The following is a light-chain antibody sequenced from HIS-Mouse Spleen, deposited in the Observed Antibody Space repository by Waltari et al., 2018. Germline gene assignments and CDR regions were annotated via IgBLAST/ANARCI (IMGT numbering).Light chain of an antibody. CDR2: EGS. Sequence: QSALTQPASVSGSHGQSITISCTGTSSDVGSYNLVSWYQQHPGKAPKLMIYEGSKRPSRVSNRFSGSKSGNTASLTIAGLQAEDEADYYCCSYAGSRVFGGGTKLTVL. CDR3: CSYAGSRV. CDR1: SSDVGSYNL. V-gene: IGLV2-23*01. J-gene: IGLJ3*02.